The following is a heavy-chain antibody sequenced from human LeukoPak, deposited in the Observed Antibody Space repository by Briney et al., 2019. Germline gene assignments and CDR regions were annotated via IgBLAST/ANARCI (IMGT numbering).Heavy chain of an antibody. D-gene: IGHD1-14*01. CDR2: IIPISGTA. CDR3: ARGGTFYRRTLLNYFDY. CDR1: GCTFTNYG. V-gene: IGHV1-69*05. J-gene: IGHJ4*02. Sequence: ASVKVSCKASGCTFTNYGISWVRQAPGQGLEWMGGIIPISGTANYAQRFQGRVTFTTDESTSTAYMELTSLRSEDTAVYYCARGGTFYRRTLLNYFDYWGQGSLVTVSS.